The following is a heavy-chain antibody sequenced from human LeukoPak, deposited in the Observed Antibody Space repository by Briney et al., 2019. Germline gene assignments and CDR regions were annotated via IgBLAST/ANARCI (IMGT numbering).Heavy chain of an antibody. CDR2: ISYDGSSK. J-gene: IGHJ4*02. D-gene: IGHD3-22*01. V-gene: IGHV3-30-3*01. CDR1: GFTFSSYA. Sequence: GGSLRLSCAASGFTFSSYAMHWVRQAPGKGLEWVAVISYDGSSKYYADSVKGRFTISRDNSKNTLYLQMNSLRAEDTAVYYCARDPGTVVIHSAHFDYWGQGTLVTVSS. CDR3: ARDPGTVVIHSAHFDY.